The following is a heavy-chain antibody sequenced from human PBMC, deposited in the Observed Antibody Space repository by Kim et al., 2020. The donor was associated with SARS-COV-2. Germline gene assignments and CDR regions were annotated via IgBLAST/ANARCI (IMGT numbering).Heavy chain of an antibody. CDR2: GST. CDR3: ARNGWDFDY. J-gene: IGHJ4*02. V-gene: IGHV1-46*01. D-gene: IGHD6-19*01. Sequence: GSTSYAQKFQGRVTMTRDTSTSTVYMELSSLRSEDTAVYYCARNGWDFDYWGQGTLVTVSS.